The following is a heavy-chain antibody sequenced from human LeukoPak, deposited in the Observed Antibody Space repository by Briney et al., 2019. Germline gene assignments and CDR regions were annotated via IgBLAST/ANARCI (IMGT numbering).Heavy chain of an antibody. CDR2: INPSGGST. D-gene: IGHD3-10*01. V-gene: IGHV1-46*01. CDR3: ARDGGNYGSGGDYFDY. Sequence: ALVKVSCKASGYTFTSYYMHWVRQAPGQGLEWMGIINPSGGSTSYAQKLQGRVTMTRDTSTSTVYMELSSLRSEDTAVYYCARDGGNYGSGGDYFDYWGQGTLVTVSS. J-gene: IGHJ4*02. CDR1: GYTFTSYY.